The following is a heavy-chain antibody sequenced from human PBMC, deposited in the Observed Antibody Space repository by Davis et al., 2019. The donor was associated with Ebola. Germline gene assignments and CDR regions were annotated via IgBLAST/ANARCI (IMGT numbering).Heavy chain of an antibody. Sequence: GESLKISCAASGFTFSSYSMNWVRQAPGKGLEWVSYISSSSSTIYYADSVKGRFTISRDNAKNSLYLQMNSLRDEDTAVYYCARKGQRDYYYYGMDVWGQGTTVTVSS. CDR3: ARKGQRDYYYYGMDV. V-gene: IGHV3-48*02. CDR1: GFTFSSYS. D-gene: IGHD1-1*01. J-gene: IGHJ6*02. CDR2: ISSSSSTI.